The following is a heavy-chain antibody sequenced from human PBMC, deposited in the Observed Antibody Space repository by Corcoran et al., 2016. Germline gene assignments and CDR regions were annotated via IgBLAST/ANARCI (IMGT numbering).Heavy chain of an antibody. CDR2: IFPDDSDI. J-gene: IGHJ5*01. Sequence: EVQLVQSGAEVKKPGEFLKISCKASGYTFSNYWIAWGRQMPGKGLEWMAFIFPDDSDIRYSPSFQGQVTISVDKSITTAYLQWSSLKASDTAMYYCAGGRGNTYDQHWFDPWGQGTLVTVSS. V-gene: IGHV5-51*01. CDR1: GYTFSNYW. D-gene: IGHD3-16*01. CDR3: AGGRGNTYDQHWFDP.